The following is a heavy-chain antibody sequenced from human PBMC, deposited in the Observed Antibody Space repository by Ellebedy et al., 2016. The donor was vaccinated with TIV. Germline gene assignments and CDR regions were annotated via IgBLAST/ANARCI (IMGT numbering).Heavy chain of an antibody. CDR3: ARALGGGHCY. V-gene: IGHV3-7*04. CDR1: GFTFSNFW. J-gene: IGHJ4*02. CDR2: IKEDGGEK. D-gene: IGHD2-21*02. Sequence: GESLKISXAASGFTFSNFWMSWVRQAPGKGLEWVANIKEDGGEKYYVDSVKGRFTVSRDNDKNSLYLQMNSLRVEDTAVYYCARALGGGHCYWGQGTLVTVSS.